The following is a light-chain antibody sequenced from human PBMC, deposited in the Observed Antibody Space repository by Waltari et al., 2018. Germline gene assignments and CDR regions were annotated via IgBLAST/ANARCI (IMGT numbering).Light chain of an antibody. CDR2: QAS. Sequence: DIQLTQSPSTLSASVGDRVTITCRASRNSDTLLAWYQQKPGKAPKFLIYQASILETGVPSRFSGSGSGTDYTFTISSLQSEDVATYYCQHNYGTPLTFGGGTKVEIK. J-gene: IGKJ4*01. V-gene: IGKV1-5*03. CDR3: QHNYGTPLT. CDR1: RNSDTL.